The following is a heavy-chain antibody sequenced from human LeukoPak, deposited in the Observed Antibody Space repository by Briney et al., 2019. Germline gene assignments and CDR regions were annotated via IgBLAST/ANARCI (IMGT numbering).Heavy chain of an antibody. V-gene: IGHV3-74*01. D-gene: IGHD1-7*01. J-gene: IGHJ4*02. Sequence: GGSLRLSCATSGFTFRNSYIHWVRRAPGKGLVWVSRIDIDGNTNYADPVKGRFTISRDNAKNTVYLQMNSLRADDTAVYYCARDMNYNLDYWGQGNLVTVSP. CDR1: GFTFRNSY. CDR3: ARDMNYNLDY. CDR2: IDIDGNT.